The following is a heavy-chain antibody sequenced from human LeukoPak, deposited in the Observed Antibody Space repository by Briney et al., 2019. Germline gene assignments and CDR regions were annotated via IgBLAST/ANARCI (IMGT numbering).Heavy chain of an antibody. J-gene: IGHJ4*02. CDR1: GYTFTGYY. CDR3: ARDTAGSYNFDY. Sequence: ASVKVSCKASGYTFTGYYMHWVRQAPGQGLERMGWINPNSGGTNYAQKFQGRVTMTRDTSISTAYMELSRLRSDDTAVYYCARDTAGSYNFDYWGQGTLVTVSS. V-gene: IGHV1-2*02. CDR2: INPNSGGT. D-gene: IGHD1-26*01.